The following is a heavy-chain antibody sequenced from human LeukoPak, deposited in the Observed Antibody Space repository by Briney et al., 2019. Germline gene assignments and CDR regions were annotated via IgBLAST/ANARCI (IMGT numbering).Heavy chain of an antibody. V-gene: IGHV1-8*01. D-gene: IGHD1-26*01. Sequence: GASVKVSCKARGYTVTSYDVTSGRQGTGQRLEWMGWMNPHSGNTGYAQKFQSRVTRTRNTSISTAYRELSSLRCEDTAVYYCARGRGISGRPGATSGLGYWGQGTLVTVSS. CDR1: GYTVTSYD. J-gene: IGHJ4*02. CDR2: MNPHSGNT. CDR3: ARGRGISGRPGATSGLGY.